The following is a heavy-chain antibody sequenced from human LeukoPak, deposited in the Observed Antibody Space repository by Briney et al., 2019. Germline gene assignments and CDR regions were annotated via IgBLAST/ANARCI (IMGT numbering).Heavy chain of an antibody. Sequence: PSETLSLTCVVYGGSFSGYYWSWIRQPPGKGLEWIGEIHPSGSTNYNPSLKSRVTISVDTYKNQFSLKLSSVTAADTAVYFCSRGSDTYKSGVDWGQGSLVTVSS. CDR1: GGSFSGYY. D-gene: IGHD1-26*01. CDR2: IHPSGST. J-gene: IGHJ4*02. CDR3: SRGSDTYKSGVD. V-gene: IGHV4-34*01.